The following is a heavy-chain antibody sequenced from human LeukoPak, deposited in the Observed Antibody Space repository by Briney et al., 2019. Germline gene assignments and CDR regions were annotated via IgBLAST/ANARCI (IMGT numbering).Heavy chain of an antibody. V-gene: IGHV4-59*08. CDR2: IYYSGST. Sequence: PSETLSLTCTVSGVSISSYYWSWIRQPPGKGLEWIGYIYYSGSTNYNPSLKSRVTISVDTSKNQFFLKLSSVTAADTAVYYCARSRSPTGPNYYYYYGMDVWGQGTTVTVSS. D-gene: IGHD4-11*01. J-gene: IGHJ6*02. CDR3: ARSRSPTGPNYYYYYGMDV. CDR1: GVSISSYY.